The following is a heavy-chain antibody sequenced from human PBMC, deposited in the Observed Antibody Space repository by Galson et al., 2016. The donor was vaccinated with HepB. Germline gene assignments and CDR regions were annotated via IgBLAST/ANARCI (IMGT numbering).Heavy chain of an antibody. Sequence: TLSLTCTVSGGSVSTYYWSWIRQPPGKGLEYIGYISYSGSTNYNPSLKSRVTISVGTSKNQFSLKLNSVTAADTAVYYCAREGGGYYDSSGYYLGYWGQGTLVTVSS. J-gene: IGHJ4*02. CDR1: GGSVSTYY. D-gene: IGHD3-22*01. CDR3: AREGGGYYDSSGYYLGY. V-gene: IGHV4-59*02. CDR2: ISYSGST.